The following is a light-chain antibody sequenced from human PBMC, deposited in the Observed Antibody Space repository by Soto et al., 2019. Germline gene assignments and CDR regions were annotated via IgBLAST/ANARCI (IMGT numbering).Light chain of an antibody. Sequence: IQLTQSPSSLSASVGDRVTITCRASQSITTYLNWYQQKPGRAPNLLIYAASTLQSGVPSRFSGSGSGADFTLTISSLQPEDFASYYCQQTYSIPLTFGGGTKVEIK. CDR2: AAS. J-gene: IGKJ4*01. V-gene: IGKV1-39*01. CDR1: QSITTY. CDR3: QQTYSIPLT.